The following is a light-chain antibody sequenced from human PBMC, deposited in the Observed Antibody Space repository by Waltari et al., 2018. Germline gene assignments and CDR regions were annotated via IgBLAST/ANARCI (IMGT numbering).Light chain of an antibody. Sequence: IQMTQSPSSLSASVGDRVTITCRASQSISTSLNWYQQIPGKAPKLLIYVASSLESGVPSRFSGSGSGTEFTLTISSLQPDDSASYYCQQYKSYFSFGQGTTLEIK. V-gene: IGKV1-5*01. J-gene: IGKJ2*03. CDR2: VAS. CDR1: QSISTS. CDR3: QQYKSYFS.